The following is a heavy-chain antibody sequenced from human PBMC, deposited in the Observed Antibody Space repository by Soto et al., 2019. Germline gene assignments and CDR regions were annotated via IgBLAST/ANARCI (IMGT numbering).Heavy chain of an antibody. CDR3: ARDPTGLLAYESSGHYDY. J-gene: IGHJ4*02. CDR2: ISNDGIDK. CDR1: GFTFSSYA. V-gene: IGHV3-30*04. Sequence: QVQLVESGGGVVQPGRSLRLSCAVSGFTFSSYALHWVRQAPGKGLEWVAVISNDGIDKYYANSVKGRFTISRDNSKNTLYLQMNSLRAVDTAVYHCARDPTGLLAYESSGHYDYWGQGTLVTVSS. D-gene: IGHD3-22*01.